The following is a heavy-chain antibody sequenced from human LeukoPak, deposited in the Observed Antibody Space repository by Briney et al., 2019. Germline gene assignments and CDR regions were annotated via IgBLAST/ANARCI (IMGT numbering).Heavy chain of an antibody. D-gene: IGHD2-2*02. CDR2: ISAYNGNT. V-gene: IGHV1-18*01. CDR1: GYTFTSYG. CDR3: ARVYCSSTSCYREPSYYYYYMDV. J-gene: IGHJ6*03. Sequence: ASVKVSCKASGYTFTSYGISWVRQAPGQGLEWMGWISAYNGNTNYAQKLQGRVTMTTDTSTSTAYMELRSLRSDATAVYCCARVYCSSTSCYREPSYYYYYMDVWGKGTTVTVSS.